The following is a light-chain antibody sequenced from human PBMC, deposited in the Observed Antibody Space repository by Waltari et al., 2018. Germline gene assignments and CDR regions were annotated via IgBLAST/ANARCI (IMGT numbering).Light chain of an antibody. Sequence: QSALTQPPSASGSPGQSVTISCTGTSSDVGGYNYVSWYQQHPDKAPKLLIYQVSKRPSGVPDRFSGSKSDNTASLTVSGLLSEDEAAYYCSSYAGNNRHVFGTGTEVTVL. CDR2: QVS. CDR3: SSYAGNNRHV. V-gene: IGLV2-8*01. CDR1: SSDVGGYNY. J-gene: IGLJ1*01.